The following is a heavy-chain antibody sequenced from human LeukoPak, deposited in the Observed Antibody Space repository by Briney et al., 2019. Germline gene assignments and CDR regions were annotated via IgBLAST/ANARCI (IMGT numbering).Heavy chain of an antibody. Sequence: GGSLRLSCAASGFTLSSNYMSWVRQAPGKGLEWVAVIYSGGSTYYSDSVMGRFTISRANSKNTLYLQMNSLRAEDTAVYYCARDTARGRYYYYYMDVWGKGNTVTVSS. CDR3: ARDTARGRYYYYYMDV. CDR2: IYSGGST. V-gene: IGHV3-53*01. J-gene: IGHJ6*03. CDR1: GFTLSSNY. D-gene: IGHD5-18*01.